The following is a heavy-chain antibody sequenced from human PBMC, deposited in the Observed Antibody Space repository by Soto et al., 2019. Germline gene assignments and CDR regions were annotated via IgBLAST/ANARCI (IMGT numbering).Heavy chain of an antibody. J-gene: IGHJ6*02. CDR3: ARDKFTSSSGMDV. V-gene: IGHV3-33*01. Sequence: GGSLRLSCAASGFIFSNYAMHWVRQAPGKGLEWVAVLWNDGSNKYYAESVKGRFTISRDNSKNTLDLQMNSLRAEDTAVFYCARDKFTSSSGMDVWGQGTTVTVSS. CDR2: LWNDGSNK. D-gene: IGHD6-6*01. CDR1: GFIFSNYA.